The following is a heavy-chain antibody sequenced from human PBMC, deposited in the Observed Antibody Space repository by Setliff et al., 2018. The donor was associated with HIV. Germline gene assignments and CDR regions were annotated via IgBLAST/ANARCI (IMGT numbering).Heavy chain of an antibody. CDR2: FNPSGGST. V-gene: IGHV1-46*01. Sequence: GASVKVSCKASGYTFTNYCIHWVRQAPGQGLEWLGMFNPSGGSTAYAQKFQGRVTMTRDTSTSTVYMELSSLRSEDTAVYYCARDPAPSSSASYFQHWGQGTPVTVSS. J-gene: IGHJ1*01. D-gene: IGHD6-6*01. CDR3: ARDPAPSSSASYFQH. CDR1: GYTFTNYC.